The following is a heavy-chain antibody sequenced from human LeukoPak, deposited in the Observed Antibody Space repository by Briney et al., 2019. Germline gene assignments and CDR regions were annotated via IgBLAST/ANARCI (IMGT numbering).Heavy chain of an antibody. CDR1: GYSISSGSYY. Sequence: SETLSLTCTVSGYSISSGSYYWSWIRQPAGKGLEWIGRIYTSGSTNYNPSLKSRVTTSVDTSKNQFSLKLSSVTAADTAVYYCARAVSYYYDSSGYPQYYYYMDVWGKGTTVTISS. J-gene: IGHJ6*03. D-gene: IGHD3-22*01. CDR3: ARAVSYYYDSSGYPQYYYYMDV. V-gene: IGHV4-61*02. CDR2: IYTSGST.